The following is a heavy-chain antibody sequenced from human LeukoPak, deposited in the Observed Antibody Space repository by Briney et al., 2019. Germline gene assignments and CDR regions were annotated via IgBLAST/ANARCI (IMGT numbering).Heavy chain of an antibody. Sequence: SETLSLTCTVSGGSISSYYWSWIRQPAGKGLEWIGRIYTSGSITYNPSLKSRVTISVDTSKNQFSLKLSSVTAADTAVYYCARRVPNYDILTGYHHNWFDPWRQGTLVSVSS. J-gene: IGHJ5*02. D-gene: IGHD3-9*01. CDR2: IYTSGSI. CDR1: GGSISSYY. V-gene: IGHV4-4*07. CDR3: ARRVPNYDILTGYHHNWFDP.